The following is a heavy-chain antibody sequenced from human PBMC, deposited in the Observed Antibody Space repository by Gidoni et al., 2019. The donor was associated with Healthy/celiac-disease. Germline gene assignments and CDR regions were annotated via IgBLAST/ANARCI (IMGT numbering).Heavy chain of an antibody. Sequence: QVQPVESGGGVVQPGRSLRLSCAASGFTFSSYGMHWVRQAPGKGLGWVAVIWYDGSNKYYADSVKGRFPISRDNSKNTLYLQMNSLRAEDTAVYYCAREGKGYCGGDCYQDYWGQGTLVTVSS. CDR3: AREGKGYCGGDCYQDY. J-gene: IGHJ4*02. V-gene: IGHV3-33*01. CDR2: IWYDGSNK. CDR1: GFTFSSYG. D-gene: IGHD2-21*02.